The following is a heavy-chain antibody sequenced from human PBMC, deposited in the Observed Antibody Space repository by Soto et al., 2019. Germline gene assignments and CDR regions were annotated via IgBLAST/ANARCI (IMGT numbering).Heavy chain of an antibody. CDR1: GFPFSDYY. Sequence: GGSLRLSCAASGFPFSDYYMSWVRTAPGKGLELIAISSGGGGTYYADSVKGRFTISRDNSKNTLYLQMNSLRAEDTAVYYCAKDPVVVVAATHYYYGMDVWGQGTTVTVSS. D-gene: IGHD2-15*01. J-gene: IGHJ6*02. V-gene: IGHV3-23*01. CDR3: AKDPVVVVAATHYYYGMDV. CDR2: ISSGGGGT.